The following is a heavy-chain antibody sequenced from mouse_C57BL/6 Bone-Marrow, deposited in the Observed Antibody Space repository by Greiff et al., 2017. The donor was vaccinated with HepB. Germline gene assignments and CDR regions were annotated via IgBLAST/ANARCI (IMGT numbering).Heavy chain of an antibody. CDR2: INPGSGGT. D-gene: IGHD2-4*01. V-gene: IGHV1-54*01. CDR1: GYAFTNYL. Sequence: VQLQQSGAELVRPGTSVKVSCKASGYAFTNYLIEWVKQRPGQGLEWIGVINPGSGGTNYNEKFKGKATLTADKSSSTAYMQLSSLTSEDSAVYFCARDHYDYDAWFAYWGQGTLVTVSA. J-gene: IGHJ3*01. CDR3: ARDHYDYDAWFAY.